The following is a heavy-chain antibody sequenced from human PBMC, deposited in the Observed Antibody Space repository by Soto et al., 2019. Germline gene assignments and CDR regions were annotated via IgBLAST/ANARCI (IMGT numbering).Heavy chain of an antibody. Sequence: QVQLVESGGGVVQPGRSLRLSRAASGFAFSSYYMHWVRQAPGRGLEWVAVMSFDGSNTYYAASVRGRFTISRDNSKNTLFLQMNSLRGEDTAVYYCAKVKGTGDSFYYFDYWGQGALVTVSS. D-gene: IGHD7-27*01. V-gene: IGHV3-30*18. CDR3: AKVKGTGDSFYYFDY. J-gene: IGHJ4*02. CDR1: GFAFSSYY. CDR2: MSFDGSNT.